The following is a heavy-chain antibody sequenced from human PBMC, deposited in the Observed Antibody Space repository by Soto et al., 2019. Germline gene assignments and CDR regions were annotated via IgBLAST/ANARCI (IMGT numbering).Heavy chain of an antibody. V-gene: IGHV1-69*06. D-gene: IGHD6-19*01. CDR2: IIPIFGAP. Sequence: QVQLVQSGAEVKKPGSSVKVSCKASGGSFSSYAISWVRQAPVQGLEWMGGIIPIFGAPTYAQKFQGRVTIIADKSTSTAYMEVSSLRSEDTAIYYCARAGPVSGNHAFDIWGQGTLVTVSS. CDR3: ARAGPVSGNHAFDI. CDR1: GGSFSSYA. J-gene: IGHJ3*02.